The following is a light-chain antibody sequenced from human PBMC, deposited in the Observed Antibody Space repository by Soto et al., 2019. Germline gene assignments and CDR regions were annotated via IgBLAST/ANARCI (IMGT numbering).Light chain of an antibody. J-gene: IGLJ1*01. CDR3: ATWDGSLNGYV. CDR1: SSNIGSNA. CDR2: SHN. V-gene: IGLV1-44*01. Sequence: QAVVAQSPSASGTPGQRVTISCSGSSSNIGSNAVNWYQHLPGTAPKLLVYSHNQRPSGVPDRFSGSQSGTSASLVISGLQSEDEADYYCATWDGSLNGYVFGPGTKLTVL.